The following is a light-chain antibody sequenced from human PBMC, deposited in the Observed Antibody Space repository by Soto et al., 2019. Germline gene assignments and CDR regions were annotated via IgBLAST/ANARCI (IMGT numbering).Light chain of an antibody. CDR2: EVS. J-gene: IGLJ3*02. Sequence: QSVLTQPASVSGSPGQSITISCTGTNTDVGGYNYVSWYQQYPGKAPKGMIYEVSNRPSGVSYRFSGSKSGNTASLTISGLQAEGEADYYCSSYTNSGIRVFGGGTKVTVL. V-gene: IGLV2-14*01. CDR3: SSYTNSGIRV. CDR1: NTDVGGYNY.